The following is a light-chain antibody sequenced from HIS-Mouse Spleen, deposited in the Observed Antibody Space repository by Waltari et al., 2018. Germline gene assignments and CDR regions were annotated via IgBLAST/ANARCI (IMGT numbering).Light chain of an antibody. Sequence: QSVLTQPPSASGTPGQRVTISCSGSSSNIGSNSVYWYQQLPATAPQLLIYRNNQRPSGVPDRFSGSKSGTSASLAISGLRSEDEADYYCAAWDDSLSGPVFGGGTKLTVL. V-gene: IGLV1-47*01. CDR2: RNN. CDR1: SSNIGSNS. CDR3: AAWDDSLSGPV. J-gene: IGLJ3*02.